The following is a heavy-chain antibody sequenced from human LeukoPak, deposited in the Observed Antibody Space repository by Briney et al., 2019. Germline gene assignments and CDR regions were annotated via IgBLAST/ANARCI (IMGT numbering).Heavy chain of an antibody. D-gene: IGHD6-19*01. J-gene: IGHJ4*02. CDR2: IYYSGST. Sequence: SETLSLTCTVSGGSISSSSYYWGWIRQPPGKGLEWIGSIYYSGSTYYNPSLKSRVTISVDTSKNQFSLKLSSVTAADTAVYYCARLPRIAVAGTSVYWGQGTLVTVSS. CDR3: ARLPRIAVAGTSVY. V-gene: IGHV4-39*01. CDR1: GGSISSSSYY.